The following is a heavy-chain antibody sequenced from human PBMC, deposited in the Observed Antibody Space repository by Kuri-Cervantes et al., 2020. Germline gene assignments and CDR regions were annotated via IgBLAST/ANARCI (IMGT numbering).Heavy chain of an antibody. D-gene: IGHD6-6*01. CDR1: GGSISSYY. J-gene: IGHJ6*03. Sequence: SETLSLTCTVSGGSISSYYWSWIRQPPGKGLEWIEYIYYSGSTNYNPSLKSRVTISVDTSKNQFSLKLSSVTAADTAVYYCAAGGIAARYYYYYMDVWGKGTMVTVSS. CDR2: IYYSGST. V-gene: IGHV4-59*01. CDR3: AAGGIAARYYYYYMDV.